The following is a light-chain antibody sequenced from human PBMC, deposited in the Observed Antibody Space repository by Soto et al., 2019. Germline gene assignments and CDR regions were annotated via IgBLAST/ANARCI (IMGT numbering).Light chain of an antibody. CDR1: SSDVGGYDY. Sequence: QSFLTQPPSASGSPGQSVTISCSGTSSDVGGYDYVSWYQQHPGKAPKVLIYGVTKRSSGVPDRFSGSKSGYTAYLTVSGLQAEDEADYYCSSYAGSTNIVFGTGTKVTVL. CDR2: GVT. CDR3: SSYAGSTNIV. V-gene: IGLV2-8*01. J-gene: IGLJ1*01.